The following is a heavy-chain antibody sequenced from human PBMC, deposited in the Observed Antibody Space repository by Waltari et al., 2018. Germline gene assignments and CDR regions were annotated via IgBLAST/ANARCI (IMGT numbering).Heavy chain of an antibody. V-gene: IGHV4-4*02. CDR1: GDPMGSRDF. Sequence: QLQLQQSGPGLVKPSESLSLTCPVSGDPMGSRDFWSWVRQSPGKGLDWIGQVHRSGRTNYNPSLASRVTMSIDTSNNQFSLKVTSATAADTAIYYCARDRGRGLYLDSWGQGILVTVSP. D-gene: IGHD2-15*01. CDR3: ARDRGRGLYLDS. J-gene: IGHJ4*02. CDR2: VHRSGRT.